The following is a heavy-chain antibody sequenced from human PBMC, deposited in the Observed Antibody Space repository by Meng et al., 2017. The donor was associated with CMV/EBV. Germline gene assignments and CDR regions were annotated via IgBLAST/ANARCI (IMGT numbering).Heavy chain of an antibody. Sequence: HLTESGSGLVKPSVPLFLTCTVSGGSISSYYWSWIRQPAGKGLEWIGRIYTSGSTNYNPSLKSRVTMSVDTSKNQFSLKLSSVTAADTAVYYCARGPEVDYGDYVGLDYWGQGTLVTVSS. J-gene: IGHJ4*02. CDR2: IYTSGST. CDR3: ARGPEVDYGDYVGLDY. CDR1: GGSISSYY. V-gene: IGHV4-4*07. D-gene: IGHD4-17*01.